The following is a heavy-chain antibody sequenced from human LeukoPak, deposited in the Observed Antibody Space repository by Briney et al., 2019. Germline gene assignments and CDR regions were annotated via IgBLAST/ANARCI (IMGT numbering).Heavy chain of an antibody. J-gene: IGHJ3*02. V-gene: IGHV3-30-3*01. D-gene: IGHD6-19*01. Sequence: TGGSLRLSCAASGFTFSSYAMHWVRQAPGKGLEWVAVISYDGSNKYYADSVKGRFTISRDNSKNTLYLQMNSLRAEDTALYYCAKVGRQWLVDHAFDIWGQGTMVTVSS. CDR3: AKVGRQWLVDHAFDI. CDR2: ISYDGSNK. CDR1: GFTFSSYA.